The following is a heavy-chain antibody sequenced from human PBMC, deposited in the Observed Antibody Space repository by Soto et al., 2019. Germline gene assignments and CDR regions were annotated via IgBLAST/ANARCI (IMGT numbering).Heavy chain of an antibody. D-gene: IGHD2-15*01. V-gene: IGHV1-69*04. J-gene: IGHJ4*02. Sequence: SVQVSCKASGYTFTGYYMHWVRQAPGQGLEWMGRINPILGIANYAQKFQGRVTITADNSTSTAYMELSSLRSEDTAVYYCARDSRYCSGGSCYSVVFDYWGQGTLVTVSS. CDR2: INPILGIA. CDR3: ARDSRYCSGGSCYSVVFDY. CDR1: GYTFTGYY.